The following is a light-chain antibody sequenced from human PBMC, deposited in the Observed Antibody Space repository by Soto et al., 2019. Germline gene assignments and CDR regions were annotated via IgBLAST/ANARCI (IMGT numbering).Light chain of an antibody. CDR3: CSYAGSSTFRVV. J-gene: IGLJ2*01. V-gene: IGLV2-23*03. CDR2: EGS. Sequence: QSALTQPASVSGSPGQSITISYTGTSSDVGSYNLVSWYQQHPGKAPKLMIYEGSKRPSGVSNRFSGSKSGNTASLTISGLQAEDEADYYCCSYAGSSTFRVVFGGGTKVTVL. CDR1: SSDVGSYNL.